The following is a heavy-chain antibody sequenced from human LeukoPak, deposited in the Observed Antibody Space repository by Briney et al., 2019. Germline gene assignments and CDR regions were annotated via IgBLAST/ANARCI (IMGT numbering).Heavy chain of an antibody. Sequence: GGSLRLSCAASGFSLKSYWMSWVRQAPGKGLEWVANIKRDGSEKYYVDSVKGRFSISRDYAKNSLYLQLSSLRVEDTAMYYCVRADGATKPCWGHGTLVTVSP. CDR3: VRADGATKPC. J-gene: IGHJ4*01. CDR1: GFSLKSYW. CDR2: IKRDGSEK. V-gene: IGHV3-7*01. D-gene: IGHD1-26*01.